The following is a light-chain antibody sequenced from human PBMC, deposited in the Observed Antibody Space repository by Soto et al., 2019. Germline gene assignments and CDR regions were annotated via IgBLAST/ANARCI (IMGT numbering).Light chain of an antibody. CDR1: QTISSW. CDR2: KAS. J-gene: IGKJ1*01. V-gene: IGKV1-5*03. CDR3: QHYNSYSEA. Sequence: DIQMTQSPSTLSGSVGDRVTITCRASQTISSWLAWYQQKPGKAPKLLIYKASTLKSGVPSRFSGSGSGTEVTLTISRLQPDDFATYYCQHYNSYSEAFGQGTKVDI.